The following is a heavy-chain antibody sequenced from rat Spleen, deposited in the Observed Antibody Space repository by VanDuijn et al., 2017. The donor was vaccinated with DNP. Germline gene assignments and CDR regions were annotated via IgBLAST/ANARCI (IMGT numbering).Heavy chain of an antibody. CDR2: IGTSGDFT. J-gene: IGHJ4*01. V-gene: IGHV5-46*01. CDR3: VRDPPTLRPMDA. D-gene: IGHD3-1*01. CDR1: GFTFSDFP. Sequence: EVQLVESGGGLVQPGRSLKLSCTASGFTFSDFPMAWVRQGPTKGLEWVATIGTSGDFTYYRDSMKGRFTISRDNAESTLYLQMHSLRSEDTATYYCVRDPPTLRPMDAWGQGTSVTVSS.